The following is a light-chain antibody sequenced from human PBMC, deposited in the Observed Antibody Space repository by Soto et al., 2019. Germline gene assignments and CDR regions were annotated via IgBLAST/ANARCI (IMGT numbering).Light chain of an antibody. V-gene: IGLV2-14*03. CDR3: SSFADSSARDYV. CDR1: SSDIGAYDY. Sequence: QSVLTQPASVSGSPGQSITISCTGTSSDIGAYDYVSWYQQHPGGVPKLLIYDVSSRPSGVSSRFSGSKSGNTASRTISGLQADDESDYYCSSFADSSARDYVFGGGTKLTVL. CDR2: DVS. J-gene: IGLJ1*01.